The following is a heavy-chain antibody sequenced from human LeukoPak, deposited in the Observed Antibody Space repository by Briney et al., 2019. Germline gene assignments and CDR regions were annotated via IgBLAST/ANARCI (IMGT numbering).Heavy chain of an antibody. CDR2: IYYSGST. CDR3: ARIDFWSGHDTLDI. D-gene: IGHD3-3*01. V-gene: IGHV4-59*01. Sequence: PSETLSLTCTVSGGSISGYYWSWLRQPPRKGLEWIGYIYYSGSTNYNPSLKSRVTISVDTSKNQFSLKLSSVTAADTAVYYCARIDFWSGHDTLDIWGQGTMVTVSS. CDR1: GGSISGYY. J-gene: IGHJ3*02.